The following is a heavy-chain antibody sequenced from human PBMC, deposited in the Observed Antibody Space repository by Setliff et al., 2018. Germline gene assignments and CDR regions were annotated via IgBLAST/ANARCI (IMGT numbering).Heavy chain of an antibody. J-gene: IGHJ4*02. CDR3: AKDPKYRGVWPHPAYFDY. CDR2: IQYDGSDK. CDR1: GFLFSSYG. D-gene: IGHD6-6*01. V-gene: IGHV3-30*02. Sequence: GESLKISCAASGFLFSSYGMHWVRQAPGKGLEWVVFIQYDGSDKYYEDSVKGRFTISRDNSKNTVYLQVNSLRGEDTAVYHCAKDPKYRGVWPHPAYFDYWGQGALVTVSS.